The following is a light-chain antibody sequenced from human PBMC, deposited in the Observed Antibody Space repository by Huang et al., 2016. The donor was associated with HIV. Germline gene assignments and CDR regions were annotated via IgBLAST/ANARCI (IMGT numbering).Light chain of an antibody. V-gene: IGKV1-33*01. J-gene: IGKJ2*01. CDR2: DAS. Sequence: DIQMTQSPSSPSASVGDRVTITCQASQDISNYLNWYQQKPGKAPKPLIYDASNLETGVPSRFSGSGSGTDFTFTISSLQPEDIATYYCQQYDNLPYTFGQGTKLEIK. CDR3: QQYDNLPYT. CDR1: QDISNY.